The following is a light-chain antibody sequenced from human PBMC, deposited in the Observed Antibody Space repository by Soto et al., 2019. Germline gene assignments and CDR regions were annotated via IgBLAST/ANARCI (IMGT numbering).Light chain of an antibody. J-gene: IGKJ4*01. CDR2: DVS. CDR1: QSVTKY. CDR3: HQRSNRPLT. Sequence: VLTQSPSTLSLSTGERATLSCRASQSVTKYLAWYQQKPGQALRLFMYDVSKRATGIPARFSGSGSGTEFTLSISSLEPADFAIYYCHQRSNRPLTFGGGTKLEIK. V-gene: IGKV3-11*01.